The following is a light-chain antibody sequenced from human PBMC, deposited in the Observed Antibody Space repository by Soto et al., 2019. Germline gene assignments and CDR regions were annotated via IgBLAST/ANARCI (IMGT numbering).Light chain of an antibody. Sequence: QSALTQPASVSGSPGQSITICCTGTSSDVGGYKYVSWYQQHPDKAPKLIIFEVSNRPSGISSRFSGAKSGNTASLTISGLQAEDEADYYCSSYAGSSNVFGTRTKVPVL. CDR3: SSYAGSSNV. CDR1: SSDVGGYKY. CDR2: EVS. V-gene: IGLV2-14*01. J-gene: IGLJ1*01.